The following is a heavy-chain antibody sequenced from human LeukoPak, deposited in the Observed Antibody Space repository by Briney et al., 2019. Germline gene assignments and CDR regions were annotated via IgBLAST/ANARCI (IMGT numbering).Heavy chain of an antibody. Sequence: SETLSLTCTVSGGSISSSSYYWGWIRQPPGKGLEWIGSIYYSGSTYYNPSLKSRVTISVDTSKNQFSLKLSSVTAADTAVYCCWVGYDSSGYYDDYWGQGTLVTVSS. D-gene: IGHD3-22*01. CDR1: GGSISSSSYY. J-gene: IGHJ4*02. CDR3: WVGYDSSGYYDDY. V-gene: IGHV4-39*01. CDR2: IYYSGST.